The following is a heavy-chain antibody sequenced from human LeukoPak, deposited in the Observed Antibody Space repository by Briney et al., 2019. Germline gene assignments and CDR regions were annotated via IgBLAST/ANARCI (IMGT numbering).Heavy chain of an antibody. V-gene: IGHV4-31*03. J-gene: IGHJ4*02. CDR1: GGSISSGGYY. CDR3: ARDRGGESGSYDY. D-gene: IGHD1-26*01. CDR2: IYYSGST. Sequence: SETLSLTCTVSGGSISSGGYYWSWIRQRPGKGLEWIGYIYYSGSTYYNPSLKSRVTISVDTSKNQFSLKLSSVTAADTAVYYCARDRGGESGSYDYWGQGTLVTVSS.